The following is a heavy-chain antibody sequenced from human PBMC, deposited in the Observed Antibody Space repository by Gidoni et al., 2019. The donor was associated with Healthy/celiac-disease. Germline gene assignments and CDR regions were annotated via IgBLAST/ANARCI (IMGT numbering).Heavy chain of an antibody. CDR1: GSTFSSYA. D-gene: IGHD4-17*01. V-gene: IGHV1-69*01. J-gene: IGHJ6*02. Sequence: QEQQVQSEAAVKKPGSSVKVSCKPSGSTFSSYALSWVRQAPGQGLEWMGGIIPILGTANYAQKFQVRVTITADESTSTAYMELSSLRSEDTAVYYCARDGYGDADYYYYGMDVWGQGTTVTVSS. CDR2: IIPILGTA. CDR3: ARDGYGDADYYYYGMDV.